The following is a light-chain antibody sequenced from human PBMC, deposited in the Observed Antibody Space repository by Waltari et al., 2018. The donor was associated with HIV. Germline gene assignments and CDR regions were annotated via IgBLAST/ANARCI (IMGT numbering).Light chain of an antibody. V-gene: IGKV1-27*01. CDR3: QKYNSAPLT. Sequence: DIQMHQSPSSLSASVGDRVPITFRASQGIGNSLAWYQQKPGKVPTLLIYAASTLQSWVPSRFSGSGSGTDFTLTISSLQPEDFATYYCQKYNSAPLTFGPGTKVDVK. J-gene: IGKJ3*01. CDR2: AAS. CDR1: QGIGNS.